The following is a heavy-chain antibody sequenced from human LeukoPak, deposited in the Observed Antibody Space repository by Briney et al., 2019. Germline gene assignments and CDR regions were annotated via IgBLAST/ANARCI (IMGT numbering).Heavy chain of an antibody. V-gene: IGHV4-38-2*02. CDR2: IYHSGST. CDR3: ARGDYYYGSGSYRFDY. CDR1: GYSISSGYY. Sequence: SETLSLTCTVSGYSISSGYYWGWIRQPPGKGLEWIGSIYHSGSTNYNPSLKSRVTMSVDTSKNQFSLKLSSVTAADTAVYYCARGDYYYGSGSYRFDYWGQGTLVTVSS. D-gene: IGHD3-10*01. J-gene: IGHJ4*02.